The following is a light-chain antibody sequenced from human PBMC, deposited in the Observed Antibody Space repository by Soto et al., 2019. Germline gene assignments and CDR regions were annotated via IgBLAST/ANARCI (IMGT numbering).Light chain of an antibody. V-gene: IGKV3-20*01. Sequence: EMVLTQAPANLHLSPGERATLSCRASQSVSSSYLAWYQQKPGQAPRLLIYGASSRATGIPDRFSGSGSGTDFTLTISRLEPEDFAVYYCQQYGSSPRTFGQGPKVDIK. CDR3: QQYGSSPRT. J-gene: IGKJ1*01. CDR1: QSVSSSY. CDR2: GAS.